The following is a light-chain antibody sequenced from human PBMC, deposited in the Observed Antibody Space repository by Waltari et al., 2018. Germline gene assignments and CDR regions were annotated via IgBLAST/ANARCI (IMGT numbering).Light chain of an antibody. J-gene: IGLJ2*01. CDR1: SANIGATYD. Sequence: QSVLTQPPSVSGAPGQTGTISCTGSSANIGATYDVHWYPQLPGTAPKLLIYVTTNRPSGVPDRFSGSKSGPSASLAIPGLQAEDEADYSCQSYDRSLNGHVVFGGGTKVTVL. CDR3: QSYDRSLNGHVV. V-gene: IGLV1-40*01. CDR2: VTT.